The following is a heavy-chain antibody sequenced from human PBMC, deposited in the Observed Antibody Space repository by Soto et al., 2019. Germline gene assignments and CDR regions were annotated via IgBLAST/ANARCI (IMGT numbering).Heavy chain of an antibody. CDR2: ISSSGSTI. CDR1: GFTFSSYE. CDR3: ARDNEYCSSTSCYNWCDP. Sequence: GGSLRLSCAASGFTFSSYEMNWVRQAPGKGLEWVSYISSSGSTIYYADSVKGRFTISRDNAKNSLYLQMNSLRAEDTAVYYCARDNEYCSSTSCYNWCDPWGQGTLVTVSS. V-gene: IGHV3-48*03. D-gene: IGHD2-2*01. J-gene: IGHJ5*02.